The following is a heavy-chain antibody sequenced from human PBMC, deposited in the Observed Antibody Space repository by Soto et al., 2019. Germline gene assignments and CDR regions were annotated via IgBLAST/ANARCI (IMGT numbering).Heavy chain of an antibody. CDR3: STSGDRYYYYGMDF. D-gene: IGHD3-10*01. CDR1: GGSISSSSYY. V-gene: IGHV4-39*01. J-gene: IGHJ6*02. CDR2: IYYSGST. Sequence: PSETLSLTCTVSGGSISSSSYYWGWIRQPPGKGLEWIGSIYYSGSTYYNPSLKSRVTISVDTSKNQFSLKLSSVTAADTAVYYCSTSGDRYYYYGMDFRGQGTTVTVSS.